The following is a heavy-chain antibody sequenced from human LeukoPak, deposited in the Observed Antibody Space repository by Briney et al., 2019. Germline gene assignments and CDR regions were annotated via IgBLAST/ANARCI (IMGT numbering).Heavy chain of an antibody. D-gene: IGHD2/OR15-2a*01. CDR3: AREFLSGSFDI. CDR1: GLSFSSYT. Sequence: GGSLRLSCAASGLSFSSYTFNWVRQTPGKGLEWISYISDSSSTIYYADSVKGRFTISRDNAENSLFLQMNSLRDEDTAVYYCAREFLSGSFDIWGXGTKVTVSS. J-gene: IGHJ3*02. CDR2: ISDSSSTI. V-gene: IGHV3-48*02.